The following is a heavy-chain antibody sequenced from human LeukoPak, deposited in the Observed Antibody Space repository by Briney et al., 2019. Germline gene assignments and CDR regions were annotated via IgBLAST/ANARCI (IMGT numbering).Heavy chain of an antibody. D-gene: IGHD4-11*01. V-gene: IGHV1-46*01. CDR3: ARWTTTYLDY. CDR1: GYTFTNYY. J-gene: IGHJ4*02. Sequence: ASVKVSCKASGYTFTNYYIHWVRQAPGQGLEWMGIINPSGGSTSFAQKFQGRVTMTTDTSTITVYMELSSLRSEDTAVYYCARWTTTYLDYWGQGTLVTVSS. CDR2: INPSGGST.